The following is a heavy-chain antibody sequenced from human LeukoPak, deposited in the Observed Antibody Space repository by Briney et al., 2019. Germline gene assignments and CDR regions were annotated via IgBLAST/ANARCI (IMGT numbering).Heavy chain of an antibody. CDR2: ISYDGSNK. V-gene: IGHV3-30*18. CDR3: AKEFGVVATTPRYYFDY. J-gene: IGHJ4*02. D-gene: IGHD5-12*01. CDR1: GFTFSSYG. Sequence: GRSLRLSCAASGFTFSSYGMHWVRQAPGKGLEWGAVISYDGSNKYYADSVKGRFTISRDNSKNTLYLQMNSLRAEDTAVYYCAKEFGVVATTPRYYFDYWGQGNLVTVSS.